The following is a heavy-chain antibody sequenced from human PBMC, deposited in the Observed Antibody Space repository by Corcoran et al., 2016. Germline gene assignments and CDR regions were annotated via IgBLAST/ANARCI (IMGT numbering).Heavy chain of an antibody. CDR3: TTDHCPPGIAAAGRNYYYGMDV. CDR2: IKSKTDGGTT. CDR1: GFTFSNAW. Sequence: EVQLVESGGGLVKPGGSLRLSCAASGFTFSNAWMNWVRQAPGKGLEWVGRIKSKTDGGTTDYAAPMKGRFTISRDDSKNTLYLQMNSLKTEDTAVYYCTTDHCPPGIAAAGRNYYYGMDVWGQGTTVTVSS. J-gene: IGHJ6*02. V-gene: IGHV3-15*07. D-gene: IGHD6-13*01.